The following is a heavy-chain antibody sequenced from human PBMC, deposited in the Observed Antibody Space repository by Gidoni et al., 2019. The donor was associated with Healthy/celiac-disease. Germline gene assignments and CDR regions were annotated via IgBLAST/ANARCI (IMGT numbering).Heavy chain of an antibody. D-gene: IGHD3-22*01. J-gene: IGHJ4*02. CDR1: GFTFSSYA. Sequence: EVQLLESGGGLVQPGGSLRLSCAASGFTFSSYAMSWVRQAPGKGLEWVSAISGSGGSTYYADSVKCRFTISRDNSKNTLYLQMNSLRAEDTAVYYCAKCLYYDSSGLDYWGQGTLVTVSS. CDR2: ISGSGGST. V-gene: IGHV3-23*01. CDR3: AKCLYYDSSGLDY.